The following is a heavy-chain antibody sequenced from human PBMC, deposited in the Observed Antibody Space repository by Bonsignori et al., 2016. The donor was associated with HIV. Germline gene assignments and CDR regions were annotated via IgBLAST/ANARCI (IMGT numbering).Heavy chain of an antibody. D-gene: IGHD1-1*01. CDR3: AREGLEWGPPFDY. CDR1: GGSISSGSYY. Sequence: SETLSLTCTVSGGSISSGSYYWSWIRQPAGKGLEWIGRIYTSGSTNYNPSLKSRVTISVDTSKNQFSLKLSSVTAADTAVYYCAREGLEWGPPFDYWGQGTLVTVSS. CDR2: IYTSGST. J-gene: IGHJ4*02. V-gene: IGHV4-61*02.